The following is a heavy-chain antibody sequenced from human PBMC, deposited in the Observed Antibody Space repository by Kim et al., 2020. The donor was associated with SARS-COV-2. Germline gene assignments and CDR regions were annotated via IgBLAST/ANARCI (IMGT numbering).Heavy chain of an antibody. D-gene: IGHD3-9*01. Sequence: TYHPSLKSRVTISMDTSRNQFSLMVDSVTAADTAVYSCARRLVGTGLDYWGQGTLVSVSS. CDR3: ARRLVGTGLDY. J-gene: IGHJ4*02. V-gene: IGHV4-34*01.